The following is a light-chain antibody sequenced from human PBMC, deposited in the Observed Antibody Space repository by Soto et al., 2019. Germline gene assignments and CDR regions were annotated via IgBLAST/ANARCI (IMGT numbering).Light chain of an antibody. CDR2: QVT. Sequence: QSVLTQPASVSGSPGQSITISCTGTSSDVGTRNFVSWYQQHPGKAPKLMIYQVTNRPSGVSNRFSGSKSGNTASLTISGLQAEDEADYYCSSYTDSTNYVFGPGTKLTVL. CDR1: SSDVGTRNF. CDR3: SSYTDSTNYV. V-gene: IGLV2-14*01. J-gene: IGLJ1*01.